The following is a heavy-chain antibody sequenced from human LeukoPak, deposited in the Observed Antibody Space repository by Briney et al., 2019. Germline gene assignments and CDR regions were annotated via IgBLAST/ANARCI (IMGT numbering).Heavy chain of an antibody. J-gene: IGHJ6*02. CDR3: ARDGSLYCSSTSCRSGNYYYGMDV. CDR1: GFSFSDYY. V-gene: IGHV3-11*01. CDR2: ISTSGGTI. D-gene: IGHD2-2*01. Sequence: GGSLRLSCAAPGFSFSDYYMSWIRQAPGKGLEWVSYISTSGGTIFYADSVRGRFTISRDNAKNSLFLQLNSLRAEDTAVYYCARDGSLYCSSTSCRSGNYYYGMDVWGQGTTVTVSS.